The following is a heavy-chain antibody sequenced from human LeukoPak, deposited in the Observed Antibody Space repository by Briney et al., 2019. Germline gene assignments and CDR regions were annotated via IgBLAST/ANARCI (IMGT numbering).Heavy chain of an antibody. Sequence: SETLSLTCTVSGGSISSHYWSWIRQPPGKGLEWIGYIYYSGSTNYNPSLKSRVTISVDTSKNQFSLKLSSVTAADTAVYYCARAQSWFDPWGQGTLVTVSS. CDR3: ARAQSWFDP. D-gene: IGHD6-19*01. CDR1: GGSISSHY. J-gene: IGHJ5*02. CDR2: IYYSGST. V-gene: IGHV4-59*11.